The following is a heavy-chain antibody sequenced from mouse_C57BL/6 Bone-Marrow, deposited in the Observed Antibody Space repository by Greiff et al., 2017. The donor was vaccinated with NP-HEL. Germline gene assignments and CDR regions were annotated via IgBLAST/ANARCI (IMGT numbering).Heavy chain of an antibody. CDR2: IHPNSGST. CDR3: AIIYYYGSSSAY. CDR1: GYTFTSYW. V-gene: IGHV1-64*01. D-gene: IGHD1-1*01. J-gene: IGHJ3*01. Sequence: QVQLQQPGAELVKPGASVKLSCKASGYTFTSYWMHWVKQRPGQGLEWIGMIHPNSGSTNYNEKFKSKATLTVDKSSSTAYMQLSSLTSEDSAVYYCAIIYYYGSSSAYWGQGTLVTVSA.